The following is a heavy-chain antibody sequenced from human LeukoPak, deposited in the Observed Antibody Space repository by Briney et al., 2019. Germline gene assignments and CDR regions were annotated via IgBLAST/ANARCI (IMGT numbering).Heavy chain of an antibody. D-gene: IGHD6-13*01. Sequence: ASVKVSCKASGYTFTGYYLHWVRLAPGQGLDWMGWINPKSGDANYAQKFQGRVTMTRDTSISTAYMELSRLRSDDTAVYYCARDRSSSSWSFDYWGQGTLVTVSS. CDR1: GYTFTGYY. J-gene: IGHJ4*02. CDR2: INPKSGDA. CDR3: ARDRSSSSWSFDY. V-gene: IGHV1-2*02.